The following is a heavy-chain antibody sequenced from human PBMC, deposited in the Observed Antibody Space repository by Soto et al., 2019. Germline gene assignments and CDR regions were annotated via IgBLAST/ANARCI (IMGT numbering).Heavy chain of an antibody. CDR1: GGSIRDYY. CDR3: ERVKSGYSYGSLIDF. V-gene: IGHV4-59*01. Sequence: PSETLSLTCTVSGGSIRDYYWTWIRQPPGRGLEWIGYVFYSGDTNYKPSLKRRVTISVDTPKNIFSLKLRSVTSADTAVYFCERVKSGYSYGSLIDFWGRGARVTVYS. J-gene: IGHJ4*02. CDR2: VFYSGDT. D-gene: IGHD5-18*01.